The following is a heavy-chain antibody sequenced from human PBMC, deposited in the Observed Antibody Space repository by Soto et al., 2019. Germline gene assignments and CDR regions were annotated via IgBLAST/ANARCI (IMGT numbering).Heavy chain of an antibody. CDR1: GFTFSSYD. Sequence: EVQLAEPGGGMVQPGGSLRLSCVASGFTFSSYDMHWVRQAPGKGLEYVSTISSNGGTTYYGNSVKGRFTISRDNSKNTLYLQMGSLSAEDMAVYYCVRRVSGNYDYWGQGTLVNVSS. D-gene: IGHD1-7*01. CDR3: VRRVSGNYDY. J-gene: IGHJ4*02. V-gene: IGHV3-64*01. CDR2: ISSNGGTT.